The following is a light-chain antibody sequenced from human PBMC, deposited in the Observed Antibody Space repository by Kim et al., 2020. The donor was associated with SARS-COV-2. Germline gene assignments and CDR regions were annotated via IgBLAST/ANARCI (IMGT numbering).Light chain of an antibody. CDR3: QQYNSWPLT. Sequence: EIVMTQSPATLSVSLRERATLSCRASQSINSNLAWYQQKPGQAPRLLMYGAATRSSGIPARFSGSWSGTEFTLTIDSLQSEDFAVYYCQQYNSWPLTFGGGTKVDIK. CDR1: QSINSN. V-gene: IGKV3-15*01. J-gene: IGKJ4*01. CDR2: GAA.